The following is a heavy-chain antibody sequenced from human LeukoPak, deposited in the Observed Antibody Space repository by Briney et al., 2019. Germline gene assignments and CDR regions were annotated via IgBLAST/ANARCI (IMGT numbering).Heavy chain of an antibody. CDR2: ISYDGSNK. D-gene: IGHD5-18*01. V-gene: IGHV3-30*04. CDR3: ARDLAMAYFDY. CDR1: GFTFSSYA. J-gene: IGHJ4*02. Sequence: GGSLRLSCAASGFTFSSYAMHWVRQAPGKGLEWVAVISYDGSNKYYADSVKGRFTISRDNSKNTLYLQVNSLRAEDTAVYYCARDLAMAYFDYWDQGTLVTVSS.